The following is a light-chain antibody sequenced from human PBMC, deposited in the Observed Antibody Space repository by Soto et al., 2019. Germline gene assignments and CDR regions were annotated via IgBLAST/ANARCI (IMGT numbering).Light chain of an antibody. CDR1: QSVSSY. J-gene: IGKJ2*01. Sequence: EIVLPQSPGTLSLSLGERAPLACRASQSVSSYFAWYQQKPGQAPRLLIYGASRRATGIPDRFSGSGSGTDFTLTISRLEREDSAVYYCQQYGSSRYTFGQGTKLEIK. V-gene: IGKV3-20*01. CDR3: QQYGSSRYT. CDR2: GAS.